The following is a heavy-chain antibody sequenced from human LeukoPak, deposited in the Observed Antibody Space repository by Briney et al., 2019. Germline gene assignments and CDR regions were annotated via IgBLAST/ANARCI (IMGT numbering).Heavy chain of an antibody. V-gene: IGHV3-30*02. CDR3: AREGAWYSSGAIIGAFGI. J-gene: IGHJ3*02. CDR2: IRYDGSNK. CDR1: GFTFSSYG. Sequence: GGSLRLSCAASGFTFSSYGMNWVRQAPGNGLEWVAFIRYDGSNKYYADSVKGRFTISRDNSKNTLYLQMGSLRAEDMAVYYCAREGAWYSSGAIIGAFGIWGQRTMVTVSS. D-gene: IGHD6-19*01.